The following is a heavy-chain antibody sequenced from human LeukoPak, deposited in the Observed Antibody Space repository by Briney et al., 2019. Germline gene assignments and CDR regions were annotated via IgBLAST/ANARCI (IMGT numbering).Heavy chain of an antibody. CDR3: ARKNDFDI. D-gene: IGHD2/OR15-2a*01. J-gene: IGHJ3*02. Sequence: PSETLSLTCTVSGGSIRSSTYYWGWIRQPPGKGLEWIGCIYYSGSTYYNPSLKSRVTISVDMSKSQFSLRLTSVTAADTAVYYCARKNDFDIWGQGTLVTVSS. CDR1: GGSIRSSTYY. CDR2: IYYSGST. V-gene: IGHV4-39*07.